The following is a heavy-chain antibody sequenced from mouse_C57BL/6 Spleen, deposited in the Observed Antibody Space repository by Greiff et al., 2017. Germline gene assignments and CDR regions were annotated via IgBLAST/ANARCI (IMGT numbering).Heavy chain of an antibody. J-gene: IGHJ3*01. D-gene: IGHD2-2*01. Sequence: VQLQQSGPELVKPGDSVKISCKASGYSFTGYFMNWVMQSPGKSLEWIGRINPYNGDTFYNEKFKGKATLTVDKSSSTAHMELRSLTSEDSAVYYCAREGVGYDPFAYWGQGTLVTVSA. CDR2: INPYNGDT. CDR1: GYSFTGYF. CDR3: AREGVGYDPFAY. V-gene: IGHV1-20*01.